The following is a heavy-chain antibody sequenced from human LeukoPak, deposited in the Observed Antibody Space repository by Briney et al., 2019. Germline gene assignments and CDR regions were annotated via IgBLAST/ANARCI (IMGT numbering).Heavy chain of an antibody. D-gene: IGHD2-2*01. CDR1: GFTFSSYA. V-gene: IGHV3-23*01. CDR3: ASSLPVALYYFDY. Sequence: GGSLRLSCAASGFTFSSYAMSWIRPAPGEGLEWVSGISGSGGGSTYYADSVKGRFTISRDNSKNTLYLQMNSLRAEDTAVYYCASSLPVALYYFDYWGQGTLVTVSS. J-gene: IGHJ4*02. CDR2: ISGSGGGST.